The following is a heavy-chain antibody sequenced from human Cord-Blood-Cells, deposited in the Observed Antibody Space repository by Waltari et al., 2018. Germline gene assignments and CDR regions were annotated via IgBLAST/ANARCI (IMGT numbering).Heavy chain of an antibody. Sequence: QVQLVESGGGVVQPGGSLRLSCAASGFTFSSYGMHWVRQAPGKGLEWVAVISYDGSNKYYADSVKGRFTISRDNSKNTLYLQMNSLRAEDTAVYYCAKEYYDFWSGPRRVCAFDIWGQGTMVTVSS. D-gene: IGHD3-3*01. CDR3: AKEYYDFWSGPRRVCAFDI. J-gene: IGHJ3*02. V-gene: IGHV3-30*18. CDR2: ISYDGSNK. CDR1: GFTFSSYG.